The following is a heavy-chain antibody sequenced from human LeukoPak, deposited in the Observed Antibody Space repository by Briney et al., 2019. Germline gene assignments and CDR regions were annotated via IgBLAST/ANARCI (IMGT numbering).Heavy chain of an antibody. D-gene: IGHD3-10*01. V-gene: IGHV1-46*01. CDR1: GYTFTSYY. Sequence: GASVKASSKASGYTFTSYYMHWVRQAPGQGLEWMGIINPSGGSTTYAQKFQGRVTMTSDTSTRTVYMDLSSLRSEDTAVYYCARGGRNYYGSGDDDYWGQGTLVTVSS. J-gene: IGHJ4*02. CDR3: ARGGRNYYGSGDDDY. CDR2: INPSGGST.